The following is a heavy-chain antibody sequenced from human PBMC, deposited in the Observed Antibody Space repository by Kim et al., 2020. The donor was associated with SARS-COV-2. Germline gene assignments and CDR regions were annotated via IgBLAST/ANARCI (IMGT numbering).Heavy chain of an antibody. CDR1: GGSISSYY. D-gene: IGHD2-2*01. V-gene: IGHV4-59*01. J-gene: IGHJ4*02. CDR2: IYYSGST. Sequence: SETLSLTCTVSGGSISSYYWSWIRQPPGKGLEWIGYIYYSGSTNYNPSLKSRVTISVDTSKNQFSLKLSSVTAADTAVYYCARGVVVPAAIDYWGQGTLVTVSS. CDR3: ARGVVVPAAIDY.